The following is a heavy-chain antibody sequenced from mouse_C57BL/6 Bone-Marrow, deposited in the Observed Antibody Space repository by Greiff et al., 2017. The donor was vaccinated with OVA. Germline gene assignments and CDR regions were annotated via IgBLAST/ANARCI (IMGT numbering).Heavy chain of an antibody. CDR3: ARMGDYDASAGCAD. J-gene: IGHJ3*01. CDR2: IYPGGGYT. Sequence: QVQLKESGAELVRPGTSVKMSCKASGYTFTNYWIGWAKQRPGHGLEWIGDIYPGGGYTNYNEQFKGKATLTADKSSSTAYMQFRSLTSEDSAIYNCARMGDYDASAGCADRGQEGLGTVSA. CDR1: GYTFTNYW. V-gene: IGHV1-63*01. D-gene: IGHD2-4*01.